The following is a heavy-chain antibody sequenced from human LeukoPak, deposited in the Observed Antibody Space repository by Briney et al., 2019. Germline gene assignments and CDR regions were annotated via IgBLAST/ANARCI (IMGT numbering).Heavy chain of an antibody. J-gene: IGHJ3*02. D-gene: IGHD6-13*01. CDR1: GGSISSGGYS. Sequence: SETLSLTCAVSGGSISSGGYSWSWIRQPPGKGLEWIGEINHSGSTNYNPSLKSRVTISVDTSKNQFSLKLSSVTAADTAVYYCARGISSSSWWHASIDAFDIWGQGTMVTVSS. CDR3: ARGISSSSWWHASIDAFDI. CDR2: INHSGST. V-gene: IGHV4-34*01.